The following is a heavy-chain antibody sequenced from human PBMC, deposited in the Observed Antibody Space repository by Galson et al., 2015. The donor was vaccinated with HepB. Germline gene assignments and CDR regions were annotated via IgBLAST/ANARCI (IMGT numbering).Heavy chain of an antibody. CDR3: ARVSRMRAAAGSNWFDP. Sequence: TLSLTCTVSGGSISSGDYYWSWIRQPPGKGLEWIGYIYYSGSTYYNPSLKSRVTISVDTSKNQFSLKLSSVTAADTAVYYCARVSRMRAAAGSNWFDPWGQGTLVTVSS. CDR2: IYYSGST. CDR1: GGSISSGDYY. J-gene: IGHJ5*02. D-gene: IGHD6-13*01. V-gene: IGHV4-30-4*01.